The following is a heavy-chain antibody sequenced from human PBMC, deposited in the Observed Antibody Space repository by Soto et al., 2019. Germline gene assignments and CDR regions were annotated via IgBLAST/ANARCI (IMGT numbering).Heavy chain of an antibody. CDR2: ILYDGSNK. D-gene: IGHD2-2*01. Sequence: QVQLVESGGGVVQPGGSLRLSCATSGFTFRGYGMHWVRQAPGKGLEWVAVILYDGSNKWYADSVKGRFTVSRDNSKNTLLLQMNSLRAEDTAVYYCARDGPAGGTSRALSDYWGQGTLVTVSS. CDR1: GFTFRGYG. V-gene: IGHV3-33*05. CDR3: ARDGPAGGTSRALSDY. J-gene: IGHJ4*02.